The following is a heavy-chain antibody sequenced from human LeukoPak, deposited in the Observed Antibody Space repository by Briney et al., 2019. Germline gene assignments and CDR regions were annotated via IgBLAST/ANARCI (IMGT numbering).Heavy chain of an antibody. J-gene: IGHJ5*02. CDR3: ATDGAGFDT. CDR1: GFTFSDYY. V-gene: IGHV3-11*01. Sequence: GGSLRLSCVASGFTFSDYYMSWIRQAPGKGLEWLSYINIGGTNTHYADSVKGRFTISRDNAKKSLYLEMNNLRAEDTAVYYCATDGAGFDTWGQGVLVTVSS. CDR2: INIGGTNT.